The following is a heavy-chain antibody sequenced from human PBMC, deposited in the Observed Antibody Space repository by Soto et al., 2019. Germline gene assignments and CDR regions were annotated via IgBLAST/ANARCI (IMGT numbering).Heavy chain of an antibody. J-gene: IGHJ6*02. CDR2: INPSGGST. Sequence: GASVKVSCKASGYTFTSYYMHWVRQAPGQGLEWMGIINPSGGSTSYAQKFQGRVTITADESTTTAYMELSSLTSEDTAVYYCATGSFTSTGGRIGYHYNAMDVWGQGTTVTVSS. D-gene: IGHD1-1*01. V-gene: IGHV1-46*01. CDR1: GYTFTSYY. CDR3: ATGSFTSTGGRIGYHYNAMDV.